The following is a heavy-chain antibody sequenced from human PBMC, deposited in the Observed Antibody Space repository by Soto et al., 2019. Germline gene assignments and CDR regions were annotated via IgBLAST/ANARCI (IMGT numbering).Heavy chain of an antibody. CDR1: GGTFSTFG. V-gene: IGHV1-69*13. CDR3: AKSAPMDAGDKYYYDF. D-gene: IGHD4-17*01. J-gene: IGHJ4*02. Sequence: ASVKVSCKASGGTFSTFGISWVRQAPGQGLEWMGGTIPFFGAARYSQKFEDRITITADESTNTVYMDLRSLTSEDTAIYYCAKSAPMDAGDKYYYDFWGQGXLVTVSS. CDR2: TIPFFGAA.